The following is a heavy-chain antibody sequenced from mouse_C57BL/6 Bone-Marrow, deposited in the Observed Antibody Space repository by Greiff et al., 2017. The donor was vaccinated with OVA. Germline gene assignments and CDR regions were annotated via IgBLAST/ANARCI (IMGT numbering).Heavy chain of an antibody. CDR2: ISSGSSTI. Sequence: EVMLVESGGGLVKPGGSLKLSCAASGFTFSDYGMHWVRQAPEKGLEWVAYISSGSSTIYYADTVKGRFTISRDNAKNTLFLQMTSLRSEDTAMYYGARAYYGNYNAMEYWGQGTSVTVSS. CDR3: ARAYYGNYNAMEY. V-gene: IGHV5-17*01. J-gene: IGHJ4*01. D-gene: IGHD2-10*01. CDR1: GFTFSDYG.